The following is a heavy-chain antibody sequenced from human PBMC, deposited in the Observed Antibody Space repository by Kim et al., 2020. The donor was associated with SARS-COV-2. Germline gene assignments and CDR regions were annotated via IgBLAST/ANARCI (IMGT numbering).Heavy chain of an antibody. V-gene: IGHV4-59*01. J-gene: IGHJ4*02. D-gene: IGHD6-19*01. CDR3: ARDLGIAVAGPYFDY. Sequence: SETLSLTCTVSGGSISSYYWSWIRQPPGKGLEWIGYIYYSGSTNYNPSLMSRVTISVDTSKNQFSLKLSSVTAADTAVYYCARDLGIAVAGPYFDYWGQGTLVTVSS. CDR1: GGSISSYY. CDR2: IYYSGST.